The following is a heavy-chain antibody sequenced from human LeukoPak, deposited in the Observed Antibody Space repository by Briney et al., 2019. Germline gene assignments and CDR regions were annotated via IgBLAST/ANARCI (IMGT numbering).Heavy chain of an antibody. D-gene: IGHD3-16*01. CDR1: GYTFTSYG. CDR3: ARDVLVLANGGVLDY. V-gene: IGHV1-18*01. J-gene: IGHJ4*02. CDR2: ISAYNGNT. Sequence: GASVKVSCKASGYTFTSYGISWVRQAPGQGLEWMGWISAYNGNTNYAQKVQGRVTMTTDTSTSTAYMKLRSLRSDDTAVYYCARDVLVLANGGVLDYWGQGTLVTVSS.